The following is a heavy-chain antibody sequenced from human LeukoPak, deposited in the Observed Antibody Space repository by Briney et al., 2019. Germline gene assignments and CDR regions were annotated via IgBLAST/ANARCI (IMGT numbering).Heavy chain of an antibody. CDR2: IYYSGST. D-gene: IGHD1-1*01. J-gene: IGHJ4*02. Sequence: SETVSLTCTVSGGSVSNSAYYWGWIRQPPGKGLEWIGSIYYSGSTYYNPSLKSRVSISVDTSKNLFSLKLTSVTAADTAVYYCARSSTGTISNFDFWGQGTLVTVSS. CDR3: ARSSTGTISNFDF. V-gene: IGHV4-39*01. CDR1: GGSVSNSAYY.